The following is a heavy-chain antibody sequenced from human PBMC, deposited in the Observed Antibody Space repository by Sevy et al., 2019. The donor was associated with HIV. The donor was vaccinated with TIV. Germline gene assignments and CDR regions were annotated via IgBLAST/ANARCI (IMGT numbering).Heavy chain of an antibody. D-gene: IGHD3-10*01. CDR3: ARDANYFYVDV. V-gene: IGHV3-7*01. CDR2: IKPDGSVK. CDR1: GFSFSNYW. J-gene: IGHJ6*03. Sequence: GGSLRLSCVVSGFSFSNYWMTWVRQAPGKGLEWVANIKPDGSVKSYVDSVKGRFTISRNNAKNSLSLQINSLSADDTAVYYCARDANYFYVDVWGKGTTVSVSS.